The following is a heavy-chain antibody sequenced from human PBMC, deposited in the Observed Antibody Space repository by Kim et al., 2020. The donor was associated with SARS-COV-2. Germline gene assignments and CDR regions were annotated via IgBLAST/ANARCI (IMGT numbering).Heavy chain of an antibody. D-gene: IGHD6-13*01. CDR3: ARHQYSSSWFDY. Sequence: YYNPSLKSRVTISVDASKHHFSPKLSSVTAADTSVYYCARHQYSSSWFDYWGQGTLVTVSS. J-gene: IGHJ4*02. V-gene: IGHV4-39*01.